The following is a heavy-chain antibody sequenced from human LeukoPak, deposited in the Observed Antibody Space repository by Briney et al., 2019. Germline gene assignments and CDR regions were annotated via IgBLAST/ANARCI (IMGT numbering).Heavy chain of an antibody. CDR2: ISGSGGST. J-gene: IGHJ6*03. D-gene: IGHD2-15*01. CDR1: GFTFSSYS. CDR3: AKGKDCSGGSCYSNYYYYYMDV. V-gene: IGHV3-23*01. Sequence: GGSLRLSCVASGFTFSSYSMSWVRQAPGKGLEWVSAISGSGGSTYYADSVKGRFTISRDNSKNTLYLQMNSLRAEDTAVYYCAKGKDCSGGSCYSNYYYYYMDVWGKGTTVTVSS.